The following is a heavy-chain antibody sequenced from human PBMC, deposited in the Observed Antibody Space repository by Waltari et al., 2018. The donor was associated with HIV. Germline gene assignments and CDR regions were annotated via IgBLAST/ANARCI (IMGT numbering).Heavy chain of an antibody. CDR2: ISSSSSPT. J-gene: IGHJ4*02. CDR3: ARRIAAGGTQYFEY. D-gene: IGHD6-13*01. CDR1: GFTFSSYS. V-gene: IGHV3-48*02. Sequence: EVQLVESGGNLVQRGGSLRLSCAASGFTFSSYSMNWVRQALGKGLELVSYISSSSSPTYYADSVRGRFTISRDNAKNSLYLQMNSLRDEDTAVYYCARRIAAGGTQYFEYWGQGTLVTVSS.